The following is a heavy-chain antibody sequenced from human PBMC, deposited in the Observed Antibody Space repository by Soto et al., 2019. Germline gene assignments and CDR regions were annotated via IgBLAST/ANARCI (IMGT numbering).Heavy chain of an antibody. Sequence: SGPTLVNPTETLTLTCTVSGFSLSNARMGVSWIRQPPGKALEWLAHIFSNDEKSYSTSLKSSLTISKDTSKSQVVLTMTNTDPVDTATYYCARILRSRYRRPPFFCDYWGQGTVV. CDR1: GFSLSNARMG. CDR3: ARILRSRYRRPPFFCDY. CDR2: IFSNDEK. V-gene: IGHV2-26*01. D-gene: IGHD3-3*01. J-gene: IGHJ4*02.